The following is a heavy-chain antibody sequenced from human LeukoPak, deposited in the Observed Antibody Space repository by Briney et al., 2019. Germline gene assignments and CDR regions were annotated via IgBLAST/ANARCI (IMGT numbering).Heavy chain of an antibody. V-gene: IGHV5-51*01. CDR3: ARQYYYDSSGLYYFDY. D-gene: IGHD3-22*01. CDR1: GYSFTNYW. CDR2: IYPADSDT. Sequence: GESLKISCKGSGYSFTNYWIGWVRQMPGKGLEWMGIIYPADSDTRYSPSFQDQVTISADKSISTAYLQWSSLKASDTAMYYCARQYYYDSSGLYYFDYWGQGTLVTVSS. J-gene: IGHJ4*02.